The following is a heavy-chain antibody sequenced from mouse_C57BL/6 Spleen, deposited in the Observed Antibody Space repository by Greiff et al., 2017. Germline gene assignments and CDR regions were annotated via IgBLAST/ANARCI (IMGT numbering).Heavy chain of an antibody. Sequence: EVQLVESGGDLVKPGGSLKLSCAASGFTFSSYGMSWVRQTPDKRLEWVATISSGGSYTYYPDSVKGRFTISRDNAKNTLYLQMSSLKSEDTAMYYCASPSDSSGYGFDYWGQGTTLTVSS. CDR2: ISSGGSYT. V-gene: IGHV5-6*01. J-gene: IGHJ2*01. D-gene: IGHD3-2*02. CDR1: GFTFSSYG. CDR3: ASPSDSSGYGFDY.